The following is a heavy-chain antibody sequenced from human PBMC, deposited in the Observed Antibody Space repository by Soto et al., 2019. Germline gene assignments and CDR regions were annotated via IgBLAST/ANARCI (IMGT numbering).Heavy chain of an antibody. CDR1: GGSISSSSYY. J-gene: IGHJ4*02. D-gene: IGHD1-26*01. CDR2: IYYGGST. Sequence: SETLSLTCSVSGGSISSSSYYWGWIRQPPGKGLEWIGTIYYGGSTYYNPSLKSRATISVDTSKNQFSLKLSSVTAADTAVYYCARQVGGTFDYWGQGTLVTVSS. V-gene: IGHV4-39*01. CDR3: ARQVGGTFDY.